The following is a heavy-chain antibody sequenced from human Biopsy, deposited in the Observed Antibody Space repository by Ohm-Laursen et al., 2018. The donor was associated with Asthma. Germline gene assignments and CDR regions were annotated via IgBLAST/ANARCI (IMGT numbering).Heavy chain of an antibody. Sequence: ASVKVSCKASGYTVTRYAINWVRQAPGQGLEWMGWINTNTGNPTYAQGFTGRFVFSLDTSVNTAHLQISSLKAEDTAVYYCARMISYYHEMRAPFFDYGGQGTRSPSPQ. CDR3: ARMISYYHEMRAPFFDY. D-gene: IGHD3-22*01. CDR1: GYTVTRYA. V-gene: IGHV7-4-1*02. CDR2: INTNTGNP. J-gene: IGHJ4*02.